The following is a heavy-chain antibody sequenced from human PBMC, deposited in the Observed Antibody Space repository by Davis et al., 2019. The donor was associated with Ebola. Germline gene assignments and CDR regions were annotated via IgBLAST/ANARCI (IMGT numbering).Heavy chain of an antibody. J-gene: IGHJ4*02. V-gene: IGHV3-7*03. Sequence: GGSLRLSCAASGFTFSNYAVTWVRQAPGKGLEWVANIKEDGSQTYYVDSVKGRFTISRDNPENSLYLQLNSLRDEDTAVYYCARTGERDYWGQGTLVTVSS. D-gene: IGHD1-1*01. CDR2: IKEDGSQT. CDR3: ARTGERDY. CDR1: GFTFSNYA.